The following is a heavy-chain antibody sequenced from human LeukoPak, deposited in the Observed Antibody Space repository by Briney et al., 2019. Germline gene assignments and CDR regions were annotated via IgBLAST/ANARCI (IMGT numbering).Heavy chain of an antibody. Sequence: GSLRLSCAASGFTFSSYWMSWVRQAPGKRLEWVANIKQDGSEKYYVDSVKGRFTISRDNAKNSLYLQMNSLRAEDTAVYYCARSFGGSGSPLYFQHWGQGTLVTVSS. D-gene: IGHD3-10*01. CDR1: GFTFSSYW. J-gene: IGHJ1*01. V-gene: IGHV3-7*01. CDR2: IKQDGSEK. CDR3: ARSFGGSGSPLYFQH.